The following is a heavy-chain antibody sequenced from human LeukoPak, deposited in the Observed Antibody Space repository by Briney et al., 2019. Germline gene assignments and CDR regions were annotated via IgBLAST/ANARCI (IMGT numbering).Heavy chain of an antibody. Sequence: ASVTVSCKASGYTFTGYYMHWVRQAPGQGLEWMGWINPNSGGTNYAQKFQGRVTMTRDTSISTAYMELSRLRSDDTAVYYCSTHYDSSGGTEDYWGQGTLVTVSS. D-gene: IGHD3-22*01. CDR1: GYTFTGYY. V-gene: IGHV1-2*02. J-gene: IGHJ4*02. CDR3: STHYDSSGGTEDY. CDR2: INPNSGGT.